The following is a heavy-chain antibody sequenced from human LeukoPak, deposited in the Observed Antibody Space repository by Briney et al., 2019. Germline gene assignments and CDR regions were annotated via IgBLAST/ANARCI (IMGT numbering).Heavy chain of an antibody. J-gene: IGHJ4*02. Sequence: SETLSLTCTVSGGSISTYYWSWFRQPPGKGLEWIGYLYCSGSTNYNPSLKSRVTISLDTSKNQFSLKLSSVTAADTAVYYCARGLAHKFDYWGQGALVTVSS. V-gene: IGHV4-59*08. CDR2: LYCSGST. CDR1: GGSISTYY. D-gene: IGHD6-19*01. CDR3: ARGLAHKFDY.